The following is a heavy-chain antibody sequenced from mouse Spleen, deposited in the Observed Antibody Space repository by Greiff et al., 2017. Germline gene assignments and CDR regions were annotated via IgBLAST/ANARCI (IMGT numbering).Heavy chain of an antibody. J-gene: IGHJ4*01. CDR3: ARQGGNYLNYYAMDY. D-gene: IGHD2-1*01. V-gene: IGHV2-6-1*01. CDR1: GFSLTSYG. Sequence: VKLMESGPGLVAPSQSLSITCTISGFSLTSYGVHWVRQPPGKGLEWLVVIWSDGSTTYNSALKSRLSISKDNSKSQVFLKMNSLQTDDTAMYYCARQGGNYLNYYAMDYWGQGTSVTVSS. CDR2: IWSDGST.